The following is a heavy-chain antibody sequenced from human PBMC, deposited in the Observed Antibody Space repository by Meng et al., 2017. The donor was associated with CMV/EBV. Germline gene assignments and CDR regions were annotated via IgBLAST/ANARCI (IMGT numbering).Heavy chain of an antibody. CDR3: ARGPAFSYDFWSGYYPGDYCYGMDV. CDR2: INPNSGGT. Sequence: ASVKVSCKASGYTFTGYYMHWVRQAPGQGLEWMGWINPNSGGTNYAQKFQGRVTMTRDTSISTAYMELSRLRSDDTAVYYCARGPAFSYDFWSGYYPGDYCYGMDVWGQGTTVTVSS. D-gene: IGHD3-3*01. J-gene: IGHJ6*02. V-gene: IGHV1-2*02. CDR1: GYTFTGYY.